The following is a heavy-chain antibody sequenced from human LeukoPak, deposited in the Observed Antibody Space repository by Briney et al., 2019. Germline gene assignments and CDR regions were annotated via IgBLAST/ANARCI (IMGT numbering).Heavy chain of an antibody. D-gene: IGHD2-8*01. J-gene: IGHJ4*02. CDR2: ISGSGETT. CDR3: AKTNGYFDQ. Sequence: PGGSLRLSCAAYGFTFSSYGMTWLRQTPAKGLEWVSAISGSGETTYYSDSVKGRFTISRDNSKNTLFLQMNSLRVEDAAMYYCAKTNGYFDQWGQGTLVAVSS. V-gene: IGHV3-23*01. CDR1: GFTFSSYG.